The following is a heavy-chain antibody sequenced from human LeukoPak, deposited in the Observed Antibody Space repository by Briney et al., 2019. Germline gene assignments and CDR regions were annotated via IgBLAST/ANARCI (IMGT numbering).Heavy chain of an antibody. CDR1: GHTFTSYY. Sequence: GASVKVSCKASGHTFTSYYMHWVRQAPGQGLEWMGIINPSGGSTSYAQKFQGRVTMTRDTSTSTVYMELSSLRSEDTAVYYCARDTAGTYSWNWFDPWGQGTLVTVSS. CDR3: ARDTAGTYSWNWFDP. CDR2: INPSGGST. V-gene: IGHV1-46*03. J-gene: IGHJ5*02. D-gene: IGHD1-1*01.